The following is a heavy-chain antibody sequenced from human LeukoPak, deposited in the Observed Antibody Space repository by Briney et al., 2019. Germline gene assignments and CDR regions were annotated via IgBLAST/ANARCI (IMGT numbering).Heavy chain of an antibody. Sequence: SETLSLTCTVSGGSISSYYWSWIRQPAGKGLEWIGRIYTSGSTNYNPSLKSRVTMSVDTSKNQFSLKLSSVTAADMAVYYCARGTGDYYGSGSYYSDAFDIWGQGTMVTVSS. V-gene: IGHV4-4*07. D-gene: IGHD3-10*01. CDR3: ARGTGDYYGSGSYYSDAFDI. CDR2: IYTSGST. J-gene: IGHJ3*02. CDR1: GGSISSYY.